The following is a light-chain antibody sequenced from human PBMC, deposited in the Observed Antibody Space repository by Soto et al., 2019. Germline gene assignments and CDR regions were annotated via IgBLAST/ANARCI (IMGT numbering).Light chain of an antibody. Sequence: DIQMTQSPSTLYASVGDRITITCRASQSVSRRLAWYQQKPGKPPKLLIYDASSLESGVPSTFGGRGSGTEFTLTIGSLPADDCATYYCHTYNSYSLHTFGQGTKLEIK. CDR2: DAS. CDR1: QSVSRR. J-gene: IGKJ2*01. V-gene: IGKV1-5*01. CDR3: HTYNSYSLHT.